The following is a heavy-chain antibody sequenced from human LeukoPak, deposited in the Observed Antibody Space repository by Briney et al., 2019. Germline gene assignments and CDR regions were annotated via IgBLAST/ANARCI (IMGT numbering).Heavy chain of an antibody. CDR2: ISGGGGST. J-gene: IGHJ5*02. CDR1: GFTFSSYV. CDR3: AKGGYCSSTSCYVGWFDP. V-gene: IGHV3-23*01. D-gene: IGHD2-2*01. Sequence: RSLRLSCAASGFTFSSYVMNWVRQAPGKGLEWVSVISGGGGSTYYADSVKGRFTISRDNSKNTLFLQMNSLRAEDTAVYYCAKGGYCSSTSCYVGWFDPWGQGTLVTVSS.